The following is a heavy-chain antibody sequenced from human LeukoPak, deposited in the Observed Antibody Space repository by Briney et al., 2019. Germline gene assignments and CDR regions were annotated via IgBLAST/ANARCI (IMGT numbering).Heavy chain of an antibody. CDR2: INHSGST. J-gene: IGHJ4*02. CDR3: ARSSSGPDY. Sequence: PSETLSLTCAVYGESFSAYYWSWIRQPSGKGLEWIGEINHSGSTNYNPSLKSRVTISIDTSENQFSLKLSSVTAADTAVYYCARSSSGPDYWGQGTLVTVSS. CDR1: GESFSAYY. V-gene: IGHV4-34*01. D-gene: IGHD3-22*01.